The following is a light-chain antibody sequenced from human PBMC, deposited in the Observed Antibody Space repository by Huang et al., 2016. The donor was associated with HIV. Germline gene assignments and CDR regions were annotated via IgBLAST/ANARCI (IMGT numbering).Light chain of an antibody. J-gene: IGKJ1*01. CDR3: QQYYSLPQT. CDR1: QSVYASSTSKDY. Sequence: DIIMSQSPESLTVSLGERATLNCRSSQSVYASSTSKDYMAWFQQKPGQPPKLLLFWASSREVGVPDRFSGSGSGTHFTLTIANLQPEDAAIYYCQQYYSLPQTFGQGTWV. V-gene: IGKV4-1*01. CDR2: WAS.